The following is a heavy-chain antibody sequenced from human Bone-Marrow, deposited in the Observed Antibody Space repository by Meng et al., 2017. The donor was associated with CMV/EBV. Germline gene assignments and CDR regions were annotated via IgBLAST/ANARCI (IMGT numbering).Heavy chain of an antibody. CDR3: ASSKGFWSGFEDYFDY. CDR2: IRYDGSNK. CDR1: GFTFSSYG. D-gene: IGHD3-3*01. Sequence: GESLKISCAASGFTFSSYGMHWVRQAPGKGLEWVAFIRYDGSNKYYADSVKGRFTISRDNSKNTLYLQMNSLRAEDTAVYYCASSKGFWSGFEDYFDYWGQGTLVTVSS. V-gene: IGHV3-30*02. J-gene: IGHJ4*02.